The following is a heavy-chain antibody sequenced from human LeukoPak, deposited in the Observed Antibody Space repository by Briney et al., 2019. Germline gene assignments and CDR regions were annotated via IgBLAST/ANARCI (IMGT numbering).Heavy chain of an antibody. CDR3: ARLGTHYDFWSGYLGGDY. V-gene: IGHV3-23*01. D-gene: IGHD3-3*01. CDR1: GFTFSSYA. Sequence: GGSLRLTCAASGFTFSSYAMNWVRQAPGKGLEWVSSISESGGTTDYADSVKGRFTISRDNSKNTLYLQMNSLRAEDTAVYYCARLGTHYDFWSGYLGGDYWGQGTLVTVSS. CDR2: ISESGGTT. J-gene: IGHJ4*02.